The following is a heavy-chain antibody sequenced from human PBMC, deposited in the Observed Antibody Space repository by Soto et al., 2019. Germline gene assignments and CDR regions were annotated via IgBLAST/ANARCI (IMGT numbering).Heavy chain of an antibody. D-gene: IGHD1-26*01. V-gene: IGHV3-23*01. CDR3: VKATSGGLLYYGMEV. Sequence: QPGVSLRLSFSASVFPFSTISMAWVRQAPGKGLEWVSSISPSGDYAYFADSVKGRFTMSRDNSKNTVYLQLDSLRVEDTATYYCVKATSGGLLYYGMEVWGQGTTVTVSS. CDR1: VFPFSTIS. CDR2: ISPSGDYA. J-gene: IGHJ6*02.